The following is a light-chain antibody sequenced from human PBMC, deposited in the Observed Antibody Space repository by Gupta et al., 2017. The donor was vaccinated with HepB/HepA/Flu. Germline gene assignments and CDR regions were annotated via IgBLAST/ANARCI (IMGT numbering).Light chain of an antibody. CDR1: SSNIGSKT. J-gene: IGLJ2*01. V-gene: IGLV1-44*01. Sequence: HFVLTQPPSASGSPGQSVTISCSGNSSNIGSKTVSWYRPLPGTTPKLLIYSDNQRPSGVPARFSGSKSGTSATLAISGLQADDEADYYCAAGDVTPNVLVFGGGTKATVL. CDR2: SDN. CDR3: AAGDVTPNVLV.